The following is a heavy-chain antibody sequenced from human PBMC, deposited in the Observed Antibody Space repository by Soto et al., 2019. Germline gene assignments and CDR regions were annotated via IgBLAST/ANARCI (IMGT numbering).Heavy chain of an antibody. J-gene: IGHJ6*03. Sequence: QVQLVQSGAEVKKPGASVKVSCKASGYTFTDYYIHWVRQAPGQGLQWLGWINPTNSGTRYARSFQGRVTVTRDTSISTAYMELSSLRSDDTAVYYCERGITSRLVFYYYYMDVWGFGTTVTVSS. CDR2: INPTNSGT. CDR1: GYTFTDYY. CDR3: ERGITSRLVFYYYYMDV. V-gene: IGHV1-2*02.